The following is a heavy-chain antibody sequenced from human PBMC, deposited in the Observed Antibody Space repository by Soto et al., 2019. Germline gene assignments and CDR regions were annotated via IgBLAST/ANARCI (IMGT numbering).Heavy chain of an antibody. D-gene: IGHD3-22*01. J-gene: IGHJ4*02. Sequence: GGSLRLSCAASGFTFSSYAMHWVRQAPGKGLEWVAFISYVGSFKYFADSVKGRFTISRDISKNTLYLQMNSLRAEYTALYYCARDSRITMIVVVMHYWGQGTLVTVSS. CDR3: ARDSRITMIVVVMHY. V-gene: IGHV3-30-3*01. CDR1: GFTFSSYA. CDR2: ISYVGSFK.